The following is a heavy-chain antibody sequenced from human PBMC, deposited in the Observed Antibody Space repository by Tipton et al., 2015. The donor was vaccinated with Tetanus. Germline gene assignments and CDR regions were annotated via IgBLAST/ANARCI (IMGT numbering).Heavy chain of an antibody. Sequence: TLSLTCAVNGGAFSGYYWTWIRQFPGKGLEWIGEINHSGTSNYNPSLKSRLTTSVDTSKNHFFLKLTSVTAADTAVYYCARGRLTYYYGSGSRGWFDPWGQGTPVTVSS. V-gene: IGHV4-34*01. J-gene: IGHJ5*02. CDR2: INHSGTS. D-gene: IGHD3-10*01. CDR1: GGAFSGYY. CDR3: ARGRLTYYYGSGSRGWFDP.